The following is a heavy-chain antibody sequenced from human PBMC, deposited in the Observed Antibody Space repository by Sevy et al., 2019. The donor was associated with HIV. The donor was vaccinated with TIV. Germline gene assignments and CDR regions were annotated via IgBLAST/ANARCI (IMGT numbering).Heavy chain of an antibody. V-gene: IGHV3-64D*06. CDR1: GFTFSSYA. Sequence: GGSLRLSCSASGFTFSSYAMHWVRQAPGKGLEYVSAISSNGGSTYYADSVKGRFTISRDNSKNTLYLQMSSLSAEDTAVYYCVKGQKGVVPFDWLLAQYYYYYYMDVWGKGTTVTVSS. J-gene: IGHJ6*03. CDR3: VKGQKGVVPFDWLLAQYYYYYYMDV. CDR2: ISSNGGST. D-gene: IGHD3-9*01.